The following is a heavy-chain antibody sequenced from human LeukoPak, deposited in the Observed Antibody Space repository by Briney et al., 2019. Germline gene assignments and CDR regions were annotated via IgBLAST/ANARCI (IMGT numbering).Heavy chain of an antibody. CDR1: GFTFNSYG. CDR2: IRFDGSNN. D-gene: IGHD3-16*01. CDR3: VKEGVEYSYSYGDY. J-gene: IGHJ4*02. V-gene: IGHV3-30*02. Sequence: GGSLRLSCAASGFTFNSYGIHWVRQAPGKGLEWVAFIRFDGSNNYYADSVKGRITISRDNAENTLYLQMNNLRPDDTAFYFCVKEGVEYSYSYGDYWGQGTLVTVSS.